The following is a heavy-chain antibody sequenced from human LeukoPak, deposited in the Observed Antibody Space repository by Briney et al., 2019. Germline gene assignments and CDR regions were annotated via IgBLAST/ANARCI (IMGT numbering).Heavy chain of an antibody. CDR3: ARIGGELRLLDY. J-gene: IGHJ4*02. Sequence: SETLSLTCAVYGGSFSGYYWSWIRLPPGKGLEWIGEINHSGSTNYNPSLKSRVTISVDTSKNQFSLKLSSVTAADTAVYYCARIGGELRLLDYWGQGTLVTVSS. D-gene: IGHD3-10*01. V-gene: IGHV4-34*01. CDR2: INHSGST. CDR1: GGSFSGYY.